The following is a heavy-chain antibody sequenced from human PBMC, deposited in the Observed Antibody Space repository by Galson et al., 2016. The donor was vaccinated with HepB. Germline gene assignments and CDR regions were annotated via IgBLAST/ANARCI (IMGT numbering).Heavy chain of an antibody. CDR2: ISGSGGST. V-gene: IGHV3-23*01. D-gene: IGHD6-19*01. CDR1: GFTFSTYA. CDR3: AKNSGWVNDY. Sequence: SLRLSCAASGFTFSTYAMNWVRQAPGKGLEWVSAISGSGGSTHSADSVKGRFSVSRDNSKTTLFLQMNSLGADDTAVCYCAKNSGWVNDYGGQGTLVTVSS. J-gene: IGHJ4*02.